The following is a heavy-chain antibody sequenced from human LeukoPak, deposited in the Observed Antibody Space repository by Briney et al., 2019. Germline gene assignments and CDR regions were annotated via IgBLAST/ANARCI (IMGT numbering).Heavy chain of an antibody. CDR2: IYTSGST. J-gene: IGHJ4*02. CDR1: GGSISSYY. D-gene: IGHD3-10*01. CDR3: ASWATSGSYHYYFEY. Sequence: SGTLSLTCTVSGGSISSYYWSWIRQPAGKGLEWIGRIYTSGSTNYNPSLKSRVTMSVDTSKNQFSLKLSSVTAADTAVYYCASWATSGSYHYYFEYWGQGTLVTVSS. V-gene: IGHV4-4*07.